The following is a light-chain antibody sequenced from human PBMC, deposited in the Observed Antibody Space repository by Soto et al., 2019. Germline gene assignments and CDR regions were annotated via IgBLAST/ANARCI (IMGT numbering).Light chain of an antibody. CDR3: QQYNNWPPIT. Sequence: TQSPGTLSLSPGAIATLSCRASQSVSSSYLAWYQQKPGQAPRLLIYGASTRATGIPARFSGSGCGTEFTLTISSMQSEDFAVYYCQQYNNWPPITFGQGTRLEIK. J-gene: IGKJ5*01. CDR1: QSVSSSY. CDR2: GAS. V-gene: IGKV3-15*01.